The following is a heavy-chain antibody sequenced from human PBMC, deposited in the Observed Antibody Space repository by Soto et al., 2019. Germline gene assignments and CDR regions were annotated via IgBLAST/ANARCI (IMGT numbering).Heavy chain of an antibody. V-gene: IGHV3-33*06. CDR2: IWYDGSYK. D-gene: IGHD1-26*01. J-gene: IGHJ5*02. Sequence: LRLSCAASAFTFSSYAMHWVRQAPGKGLEWVAVIWYDGSYKYYADSVKGRFTISRDNSKNTLYLQMNSLRAEDTAVYYCAKVGASQYNWFDPWGQGTLVTVSS. CDR1: AFTFSSYA. CDR3: AKVGASQYNWFDP.